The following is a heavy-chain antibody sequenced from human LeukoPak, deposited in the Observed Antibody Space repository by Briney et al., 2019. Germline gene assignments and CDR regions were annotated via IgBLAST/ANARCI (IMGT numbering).Heavy chain of an antibody. J-gene: IGHJ3*02. D-gene: IGHD3-10*01. CDR1: GGSISGYY. CDR2: THYSGST. CDR3: AKSNGYGLIDI. V-gene: IGHV4-59*01. Sequence: PSETLSLTCTVSGGSISGYYWSWIRQPPEKGLEWIGYTHYSGSTKYNPSLKSRLTMSLDTSKNQFSLRLSSVTAADTAVYFCAKSNGYGLIDIWGQGTMVTVSS.